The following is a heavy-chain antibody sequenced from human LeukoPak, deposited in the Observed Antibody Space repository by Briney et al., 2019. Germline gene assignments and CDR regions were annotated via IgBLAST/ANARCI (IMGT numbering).Heavy chain of an antibody. D-gene: IGHD3-10*01. J-gene: IGHJ4*02. CDR2: IYADGSS. CDR1: GGSVGSDNSY. CDR3: ARGYYYRT. Sequence: SQTLSLTCTVSGGSVGSDNSYWNWIRQPAGNALEWIGRIYADGSSNYNPSLKSRVTILVDTSKNQFSLRLSSMTAADTAVYYCARGYYYRTWGLGTLVTVSS. V-gene: IGHV4-61*02.